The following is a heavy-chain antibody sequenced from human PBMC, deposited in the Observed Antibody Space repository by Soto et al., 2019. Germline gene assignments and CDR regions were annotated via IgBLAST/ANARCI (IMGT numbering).Heavy chain of an antibody. V-gene: IGHV1-8*01. J-gene: IGHJ4*02. CDR3: TRTLYGDDVDY. Sequence: QVQLVQSGAEVKKPGASVKVSCKASGYTFTSYDINWVRQATGQGLEWMGWMNPNSGNTGYAQTFQARVTMTRNTSTSTAYMDLCSLRSEDTAVYYCTRTLYGDDVDYWGQGTLVTVSS. D-gene: IGHD4-17*01. CDR2: MNPNSGNT. CDR1: GYTFTSYD.